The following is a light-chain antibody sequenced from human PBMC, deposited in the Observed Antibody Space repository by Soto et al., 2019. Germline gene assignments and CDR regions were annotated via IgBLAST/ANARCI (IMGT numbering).Light chain of an antibody. CDR1: SSDVGGYNY. CDR2: EVS. V-gene: IGLV2-14*01. CDR3: SSYTSRSTLG. Sequence: QSVLTQPASVSGSPGQSITISCTGTSSDVGGYNYVSWYQQHPGKAPKLMIYEVSNRPSGVSNRFSGSKSGNTASLTISGLQAEYEADYYCSSYTSRSTLGFGGGTKVTVL. J-gene: IGLJ3*02.